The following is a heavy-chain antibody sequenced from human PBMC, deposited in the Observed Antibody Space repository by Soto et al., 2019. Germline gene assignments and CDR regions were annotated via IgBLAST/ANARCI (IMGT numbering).Heavy chain of an antibody. CDR1: RGAFGDYW. Sequence: EVQLVESGGGLVQPGGSLRLSCEASRGAFGDYWMHWVRQAPGKGLVWVSRINPDANDIIYADSVKGRFTASRDNAKHMVRLQMTSLRVEATAVYYCARDVTRNWFASWGQGTLVTVSS. CDR2: INPDANDI. J-gene: IGHJ5*01. CDR3: ARDVTRNWFAS. V-gene: IGHV3-74*01. D-gene: IGHD5-18*01.